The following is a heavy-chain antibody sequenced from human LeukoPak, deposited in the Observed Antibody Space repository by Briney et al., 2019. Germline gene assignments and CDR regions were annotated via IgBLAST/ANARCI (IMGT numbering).Heavy chain of an antibody. CDR1: GGSISSYY. CDR3: ARGPRHLTVVTPWRRGTFDY. CDR2: IHYSGST. V-gene: IGHV4-59*08. J-gene: IGHJ4*02. D-gene: IGHD4-23*01. Sequence: SETLSLTCSVSGGSISSYYWSWIRQPPGKGLECIGYIHYSGSTNYNPSLKSRVTISVDTSKNQFPLKLSSVTAADTAVYYCARGPRHLTVVTPWRRGTFDYWGQGTLVTVSS.